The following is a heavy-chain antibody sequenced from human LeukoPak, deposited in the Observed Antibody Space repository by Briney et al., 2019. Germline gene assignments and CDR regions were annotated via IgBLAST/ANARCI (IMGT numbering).Heavy chain of an antibody. Sequence: PSETLSLTCTVSGGSISSSSYYWGWIRQPPGKGLEWIGSIYYSGSTYYNPSLKSRVTISVDTSKNQFSLKLSPVTAADTAVYYCARQPIDVWGSYRPNWFDPWGQGTLVTVSS. CDR2: IYYSGST. CDR1: GGSISSSSYY. D-gene: IGHD3-16*02. CDR3: ARQPIDVWGSYRPNWFDP. V-gene: IGHV4-39*01. J-gene: IGHJ5*02.